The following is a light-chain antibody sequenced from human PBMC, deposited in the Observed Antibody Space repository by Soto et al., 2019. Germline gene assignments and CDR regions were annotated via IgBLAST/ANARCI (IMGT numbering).Light chain of an antibody. CDR3: QRFGNSPWT. V-gene: IGKV3-20*01. CDR1: QSVPSTY. J-gene: IGKJ1*01. CDR2: GTS. Sequence: VLSQSPGRLSLSPGERATLSCRASQSVPSTYFAWYQQKSGQPPRLLISGTSNRATGIPDRFSGSGSGRDFTLTISRLEPEDFAVYFCQRFGNSPWTFGQGTKVDIK.